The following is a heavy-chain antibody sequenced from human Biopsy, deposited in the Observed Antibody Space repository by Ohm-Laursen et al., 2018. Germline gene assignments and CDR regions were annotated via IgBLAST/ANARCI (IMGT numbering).Heavy chain of an antibody. CDR1: GFTFSDNA. J-gene: IGHJ4*02. Sequence: SLRLSCAASGFTFSDNAMSWVRLAPGKGLEWVANINQDGSVKNYVDSVKGRFTISKDNAENSVYLQMSSLRSEDTAVYYCARSLWPEDYWGQGTLVTVSS. D-gene: IGHD2-21*01. CDR3: ARSLWPEDY. CDR2: INQDGSVK. V-gene: IGHV3-7*01.